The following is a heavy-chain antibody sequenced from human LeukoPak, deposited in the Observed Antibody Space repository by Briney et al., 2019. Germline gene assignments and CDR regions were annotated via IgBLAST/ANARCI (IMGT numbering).Heavy chain of an antibody. Sequence: PSETLSLTCTVSGLSGGSFRTSSYYWSWIRQSAGKGLEWIGRIYSSGSTNYNPSLKSRVIISVDTSKSQFSLKLSSVTAADTAVYYCARDGISGTTVFDIWGQGTMVTVSS. CDR2: IYSSGST. CDR1: GLSGGSFRTSSYY. D-gene: IGHD1-20*01. J-gene: IGHJ3*02. CDR3: ARDGISGTTVFDI. V-gene: IGHV4-61*02.